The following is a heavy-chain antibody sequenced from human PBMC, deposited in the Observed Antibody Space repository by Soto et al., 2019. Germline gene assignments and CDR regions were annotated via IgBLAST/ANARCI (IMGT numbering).Heavy chain of an antibody. CDR2: IYWDDDK. CDR3: AHSLIGYYYDSSGSNWFDP. Sequence: QITLKESGPTLVKPTQTLTLTCTFSGFSLSTSGVGVGWIRQPPGKALEWLALIYWDDDKRYSPSLKSRLTFNKDTAKNQVVLTMTNMDPVDTATYYCAHSLIGYYYDSSGSNWFDPWGQGTLVTVSS. J-gene: IGHJ5*02. V-gene: IGHV2-5*02. D-gene: IGHD3-22*01. CDR1: GFSLSTSGVG.